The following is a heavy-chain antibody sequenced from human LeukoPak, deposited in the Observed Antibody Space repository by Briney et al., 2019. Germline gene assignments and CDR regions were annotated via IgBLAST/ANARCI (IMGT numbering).Heavy chain of an antibody. J-gene: IGHJ3*02. CDR2: IIPIFGTA. D-gene: IGHD6-13*01. CDR3: TRLGDIAVSIYSIAAGTTTMNGGTSDAFDI. Sequence: ASVKVSCKASGGTFSSYAISWVRQAPGQGLEWMGGIIPIFGTANYAQKFQGRVTITTDESTSTAYMELSSLRSEDTAVYYCTRLGDIAVSIYSIAAGTTTMNGGTSDAFDIWGQGTMVTVSS. V-gene: IGHV1-69*05. CDR1: GGTFSSYA.